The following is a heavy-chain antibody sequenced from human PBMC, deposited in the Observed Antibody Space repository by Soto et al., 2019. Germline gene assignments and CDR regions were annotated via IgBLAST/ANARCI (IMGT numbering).Heavy chain of an antibody. V-gene: IGHV3-48*02. J-gene: IGHJ2*01. CDR1: GFTFSSYG. Sequence: EVQLVESGGGLVQPGGSLRLSCAASGFTFSSYGMDWVRQTPGKGLEWVSYISSGSATIYYADSVKGRFTISRDNAKNSLYLQMDSLGDEDTAVYYCARDSASYSSSSGSYWYFDLWGRGTLVTVSS. CDR3: ARDSASYSSSSGSYWYFDL. D-gene: IGHD6-6*01. CDR2: ISSGSATI.